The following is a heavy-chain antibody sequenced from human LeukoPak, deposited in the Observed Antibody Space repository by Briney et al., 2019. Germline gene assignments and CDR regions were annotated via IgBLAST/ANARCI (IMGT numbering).Heavy chain of an antibody. CDR1: GFTFSNAW. CDR3: TTEDWNYWYFQH. J-gene: IGHJ1*01. D-gene: IGHD1-7*01. Sequence: GGSLRLSCAASGFTFSNAWMSWVRQAPGKGLEWVGRIKSKTDGGTTDYAAPVKGRFTVSRDDLKNTLYLQMNSLKTEDTAVYYCTTEDWNYWYFQHWGQGTLVTVSS. V-gene: IGHV3-15*01. CDR2: IKSKTDGGTT.